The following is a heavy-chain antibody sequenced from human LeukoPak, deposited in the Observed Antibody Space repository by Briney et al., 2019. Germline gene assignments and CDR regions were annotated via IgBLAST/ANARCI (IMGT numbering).Heavy chain of an antibody. Sequence: SETLSLTCTVSGDSLINFYWSWIRQPPGKGLEWIGYIYYSGTTNYNPSLKSRVTMSVDTSKDQFSLKLRSVTAADTAVYYCARLKFDVLTGYYEALDYWGQGTLVTVSS. CDR1: GDSLINFY. CDR2: IYYSGTT. V-gene: IGHV4-59*08. D-gene: IGHD3-9*01. J-gene: IGHJ4*02. CDR3: ARLKFDVLTGYYEALDY.